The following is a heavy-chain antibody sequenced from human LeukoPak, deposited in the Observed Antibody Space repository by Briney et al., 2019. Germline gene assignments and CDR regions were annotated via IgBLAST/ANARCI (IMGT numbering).Heavy chain of an antibody. J-gene: IGHJ4*02. CDR1: GFTFSSYW. V-gene: IGHV3-7*01. Sequence: GGSLRLSCAASGFTFSSYWMSWVRQAPGKGLEWVANIKQDGSEKYYVDSVKGRFTISRDNAKNSLYLQMNSLRAEDTAVYYCAKDKGFGCLDYWGQGTLVTVSS. CDR2: IKQDGSEK. CDR3: AKDKGFGCLDY. D-gene: IGHD3-16*01.